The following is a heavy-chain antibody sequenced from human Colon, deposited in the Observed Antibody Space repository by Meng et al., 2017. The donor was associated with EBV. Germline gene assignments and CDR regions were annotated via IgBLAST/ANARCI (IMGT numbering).Heavy chain of an antibody. V-gene: IGHV4-30-4*01. CDR1: GGSINSGDYY. CDR3: ARNYYFDY. CDR2: IYYTGST. J-gene: IGHJ4*02. Sequence: QVRLMVSGPGLVMPSQTLSLTCTVSGGSINSGDYYWSWIRQPPGKGLEWIGYIYYTGSTYYNPSLKSRVTISMDTSKNQFSLRLSSVTAADMAVYYCARNYYFDYWGQGTLVTVSS.